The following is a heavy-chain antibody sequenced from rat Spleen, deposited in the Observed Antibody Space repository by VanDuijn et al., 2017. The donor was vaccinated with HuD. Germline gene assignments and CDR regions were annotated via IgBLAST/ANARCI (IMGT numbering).Heavy chain of an antibody. D-gene: IGHD1-12*02. CDR1: GHSIGSSYR. J-gene: IGHJ3*01. Sequence: EVQLQESGPGLVKPSQSLSLTCSVTGHSIGSSYRWNWIRKFPGNKLEWMGYINSAGTTIYSPSLKSRISITRYTSKNQFFLQVNSGTTEDTATYFCARSDGVHYFLPFADWGQGSLVTVSS. CDR3: ARSDGVHYFLPFAD. V-gene: IGHV3-3*01. CDR2: INSAGTT.